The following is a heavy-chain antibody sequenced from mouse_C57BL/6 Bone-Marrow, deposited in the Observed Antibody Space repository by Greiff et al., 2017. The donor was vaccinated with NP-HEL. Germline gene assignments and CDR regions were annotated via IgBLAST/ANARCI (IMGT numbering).Heavy chain of an antibody. CDR3: AREGGYYGSPFAY. Sequence: DVQLQESGPGLVKPSQSLSLTCSVTGYSIISGYYWNWIRQFPGNKLEWMAYISYDGSNNYNPSLKNRISITRDISKNQCFLKLTSVTTEDTATYYCAREGGYYGSPFAYWGQGTLVTVSA. CDR1: GYSIISGYY. V-gene: IGHV3-6*01. CDR2: ISYDGSN. J-gene: IGHJ3*01. D-gene: IGHD1-1*01.